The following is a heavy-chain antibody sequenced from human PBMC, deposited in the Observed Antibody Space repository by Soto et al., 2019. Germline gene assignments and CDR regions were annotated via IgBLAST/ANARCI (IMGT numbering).Heavy chain of an antibody. V-gene: IGHV4-39*01. D-gene: IGHD3-10*01. Sequence: SETLSLTCTVSGGSISSSSYYWGWIRQPPGKGLEWIGSIYYSGSTYYNPSLKSRVTISVDTSKNQFSLKLSSVTAADTAVYYCARPDLCGSGSYYICGAFDIWGQGTMVTVSS. CDR3: ARPDLCGSGSYYICGAFDI. CDR2: IYYSGST. CDR1: GGSISSSSYY. J-gene: IGHJ3*02.